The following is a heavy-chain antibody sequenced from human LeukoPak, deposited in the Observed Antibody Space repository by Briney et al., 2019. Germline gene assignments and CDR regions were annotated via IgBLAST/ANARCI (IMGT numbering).Heavy chain of an antibody. CDR1: GFTFSSYS. D-gene: IGHD3-22*01. Sequence: GGSLRLFSAASGFTFSSYSMNWVRQAPGKGLEWVSSISSSSSYIYYADSVKGRFTISRDNAKNSLYLQMNSLRAEDTAVYYCARGPGYYYDSSGYPTGDWGQGTLVTVSS. V-gene: IGHV3-21*01. CDR3: ARGPGYYYDSSGYPTGD. CDR2: ISSSSSYI. J-gene: IGHJ4*02.